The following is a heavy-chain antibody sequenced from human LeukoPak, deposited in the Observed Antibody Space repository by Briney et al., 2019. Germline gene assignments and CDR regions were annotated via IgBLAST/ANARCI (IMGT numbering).Heavy chain of an antibody. CDR1: GFTFSTYV. D-gene: IGHD6-13*01. CDR2: IWHDGSNK. CDR3: AKDSYSSTWYVIHF. V-gene: IGHV3-30*02. Sequence: GGSLRLSCAASGFTFSTYVIHWVRQAPGKGLEWVALIWHDGSNKYYGDSVKDRFTISRDNSKNTLYLQMDSLRAEDTAVYYCAKDSYSSTWYVIHFWGQGTLVTVSS. J-gene: IGHJ4*02.